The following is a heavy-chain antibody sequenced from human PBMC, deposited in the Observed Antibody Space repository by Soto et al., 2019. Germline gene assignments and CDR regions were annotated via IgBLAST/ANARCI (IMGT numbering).Heavy chain of an antibody. J-gene: IGHJ5*01. CDR3: ASGYQFPFPS. D-gene: IGHD6-25*01. Sequence: SETLSLTCAVSGGSIDSGGYYWSWIRQHPGKGLEWVGHAYYSGTTYYSPSLKSRISISLDTSKNQFSLKLSSMTAADSAIYYCASGYQFPFPSCGHGTLVTVSS. CDR1: GGSIDSGGYY. V-gene: IGHV4-31*11. CDR2: AYYSGTT.